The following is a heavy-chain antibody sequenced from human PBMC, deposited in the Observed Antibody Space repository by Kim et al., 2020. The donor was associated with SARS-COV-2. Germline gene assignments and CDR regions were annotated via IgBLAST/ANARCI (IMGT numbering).Heavy chain of an antibody. J-gene: IGHJ4*02. CDR1: GYTFTSYG. V-gene: IGHV1-18*01. CDR2: ISAYNGNT. Sequence: ASVKVSCKASGYTFTSYGISWVRQAPGQGLEWMGWISAYNGNTNYAQKLQGRVTMTTDTSTSTAYMELRSLRSDDTAVYYCARVGAPSGSWYSLTREGEYFDYWGQGTLVTVSS. D-gene: IGHD6-13*01. CDR3: ARVGAPSGSWYSLTREGEYFDY.